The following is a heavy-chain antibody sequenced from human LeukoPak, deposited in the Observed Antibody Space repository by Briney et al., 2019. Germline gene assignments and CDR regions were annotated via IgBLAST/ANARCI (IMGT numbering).Heavy chain of an antibody. V-gene: IGHV4-59*01. D-gene: IGHD1-1*01. Sequence: SETLSLTCTVSGGSISSYYWSWIRQLPGKGLEWIGYIYYSGSTNYNPSLRSRVTISVDTSKNQFSLKLSSVTAADTAVYYCARYGTTGRPYYYYGMDVWGQGTTVTVSS. J-gene: IGHJ6*02. CDR1: GGSISSYY. CDR2: IYYSGST. CDR3: ARYGTTGRPYYYYGMDV.